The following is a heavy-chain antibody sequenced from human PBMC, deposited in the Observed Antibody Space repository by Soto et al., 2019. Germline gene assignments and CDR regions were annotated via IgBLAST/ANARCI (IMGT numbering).Heavy chain of an antibody. CDR3: VRDGTRTLRDWFDP. CDR1: GASISGFY. CDR2: IYATGTT. D-gene: IGHD1-1*01. V-gene: IGHV4-4*07. J-gene: IGHJ5*02. Sequence: LSLTCTVSGASISGFYWSWIRKSAGKGLEWIGRIYATGTTDYNPSLKSRVMMSVDTSKKQFSLKLRSVTAADTAVYYCVRDGTRTLRDWFDPWGQGXSVTVSS.